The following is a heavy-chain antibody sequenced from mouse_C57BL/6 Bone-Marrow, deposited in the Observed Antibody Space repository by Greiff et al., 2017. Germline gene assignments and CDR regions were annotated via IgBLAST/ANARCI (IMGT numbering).Heavy chain of an antibody. V-gene: IGHV1-81*01. CDR2: VYPRSGNT. CDR3: ARPLWSYYFDY. CDR1: GYTFTSYG. D-gene: IGHD1-1*02. J-gene: IGHJ2*01. Sequence: QVQLQQSGAELARPGASVKLSCKASGYTFTSYGISWVKQRTGQGLEWIGEVYPRSGNTYYNAKFKGKATLTADKSSSTAYMALRSLTSEDSAVYFCARPLWSYYFDYWGQGTTLTVSS.